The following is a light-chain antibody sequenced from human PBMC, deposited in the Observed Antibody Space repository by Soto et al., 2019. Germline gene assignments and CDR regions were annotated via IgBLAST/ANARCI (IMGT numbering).Light chain of an antibody. V-gene: IGKV3-20*01. Sequence: EIVLTQSPGTLSLSPGERATLSCRASQSVSNSYLAWYQQKPGQATRLLIYGASSRATGMPDRFSGSGSWTDFTIIISRLEPEDFAVYYCQQYGSSPPITVGQGTRLEIK. CDR1: QSVSNSY. CDR2: GAS. CDR3: QQYGSSPPIT. J-gene: IGKJ5*01.